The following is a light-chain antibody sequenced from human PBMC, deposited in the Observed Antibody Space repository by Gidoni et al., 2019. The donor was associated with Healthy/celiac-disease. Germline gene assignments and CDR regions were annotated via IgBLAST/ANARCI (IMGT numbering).Light chain of an antibody. Sequence: QSALTQPRSVSGLPGQSVTISCTGTSSDVGGYNYVSCYQQHPGKAPKLMIYDVSKRPSGVPDRFSGSKSGNTASLTISGLQAEDEADYYCCSYAGSYTWVFGGGTKLTVL. J-gene: IGLJ3*02. CDR3: CSYAGSYTWV. V-gene: IGLV2-11*01. CDR2: DVS. CDR1: SSDVGGYNY.